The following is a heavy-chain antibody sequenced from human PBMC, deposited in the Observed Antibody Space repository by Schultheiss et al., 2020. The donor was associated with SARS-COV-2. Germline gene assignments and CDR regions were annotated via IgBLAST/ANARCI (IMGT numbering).Heavy chain of an antibody. J-gene: IGHJ4*02. Sequence: GGSLRLSCAASGFTFSSYSMNWVRQAPGKGLEWVSSISSSSSYIYYADSVKGRFTISRDNAKNSLYLQMNSLRAEDTAVYYCAIERSGYDPVTDYWGQGTLVTVSS. V-gene: IGHV3-21*01. CDR2: ISSSSSYI. CDR1: GFTFSSYS. CDR3: AIERSGYDPVTDY. D-gene: IGHD5-12*01.